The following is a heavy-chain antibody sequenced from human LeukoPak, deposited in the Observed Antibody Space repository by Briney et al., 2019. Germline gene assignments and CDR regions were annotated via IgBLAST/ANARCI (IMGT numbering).Heavy chain of an antibody. CDR1: GFIFSHYW. J-gene: IGHJ4*02. CDR3: ARSGGYGWDY. V-gene: IGHV3-7*01. CDR2: IKPDGSGQ. Sequence: GGSLRLSCAASGFIFSHYWMTWVRQAPGRAVEWVANIKPDGSGQYYVHSLKGRFTISRDNAENSLFLQMNNLRVDDTAVYYCARSGGYGWDYWGQGAVVTVSS. D-gene: IGHD5-12*01.